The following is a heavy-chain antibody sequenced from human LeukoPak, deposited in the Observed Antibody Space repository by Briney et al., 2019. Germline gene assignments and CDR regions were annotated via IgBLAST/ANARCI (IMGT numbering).Heavy chain of an antibody. D-gene: IGHD3-22*01. J-gene: IGHJ4*02. V-gene: IGHV3-30*18. CDR1: GFTFSSYG. CDR2: ISYDGSNK. Sequence: PGGSLRLSCAASGFTFSSYGMHWVRQAPGKGLEWVAVISYDGSNKYYADSVKGRFTISRDNSKNTLYLQMNSLRAEDTAVYYCAKARWRRAYYYDSSAPWYFDYWGQGTLVTVSS. CDR3: AKARWRRAYYYDSSAPWYFDY.